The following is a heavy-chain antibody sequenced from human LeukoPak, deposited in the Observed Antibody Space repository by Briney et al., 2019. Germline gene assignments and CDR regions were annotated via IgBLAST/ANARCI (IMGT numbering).Heavy chain of an antibody. CDR1: GGSFSGYY. J-gene: IGHJ4*02. CDR2: IKHSGST. Sequence: SETLSLTCAVYGGSFSGYYWSWIRQPPGKGLEWIGEIKHSGSTNYNPSLKSRVTISLDTSKNRFSLKLSSVTAADTAVYYCARRDFWSGYYNYWGQGTLVTVSS. V-gene: IGHV4-34*01. D-gene: IGHD3-3*01. CDR3: ARRDFWSGYYNY.